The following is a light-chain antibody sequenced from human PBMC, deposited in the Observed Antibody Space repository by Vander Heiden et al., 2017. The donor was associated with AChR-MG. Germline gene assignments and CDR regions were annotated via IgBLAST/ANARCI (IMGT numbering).Light chain of an antibody. CDR2: GAL. CDR1: QRITSY. Sequence: DIQKTHSPSSLSASVRDRVIITCLSSQRITSYLNWYQQKPGKAPKLLIYGALSLESGVPSRFTGGGFGTDFTLSISNLQPEDFATYYCQQSYSTPWTFGQGTRVEIK. V-gene: IGKV1-39*01. CDR3: QQSYSTPWT. J-gene: IGKJ1*01.